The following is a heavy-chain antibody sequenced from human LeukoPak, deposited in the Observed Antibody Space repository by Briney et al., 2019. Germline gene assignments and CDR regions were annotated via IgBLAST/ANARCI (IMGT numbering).Heavy chain of an antibody. D-gene: IGHD6-19*01. CDR2: INPNSGGT. CDR3: ARLSSGWYDDFDI. V-gene: IGHV1-2*06. Sequence: ASVKVSCKASGYTFTAYYMHWVRQAPEQGLEWMGRINPNSGGTNYAQRFQGRVTMTRDTSISTAYMEMRRLKSDDTAVYYCARLSSGWYDDFDIWGQGTMVTVSS. J-gene: IGHJ3*02. CDR1: GYTFTAYY.